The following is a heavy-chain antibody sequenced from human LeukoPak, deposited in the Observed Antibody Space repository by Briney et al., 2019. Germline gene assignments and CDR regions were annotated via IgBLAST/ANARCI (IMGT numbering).Heavy chain of an antibody. V-gene: IGHV4-59*01. Sequence: SESLSLTCTVSGGSISSYYWSWIRQPPGKGLEWIGYIYYSGSTNYNPSLKSRVTISVDTSKNQFSLKLSSVTAADTAVYYCARVGVGMRSYNFDYWGQGTLVTVSS. CDR1: GGSISSYY. CDR3: ARVGVGMRSYNFDY. D-gene: IGHD2-15*01. J-gene: IGHJ4*02. CDR2: IYYSGST.